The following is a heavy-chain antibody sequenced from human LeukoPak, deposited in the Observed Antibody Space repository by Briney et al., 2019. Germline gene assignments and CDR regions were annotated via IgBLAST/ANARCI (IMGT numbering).Heavy chain of an antibody. CDR3: ARDTAGYCSGGTCYSAGAFDI. CDR2: IYYSGNT. Sequence: LETLSLTCTVSGGSISSSSYYWGWMRQPPGRGLEWIGSIYYSGNTYYNPSLKSRVTISVDTSKNQFSLKLSSVTAADTAVYYCARDTAGYCSGGTCYSAGAFDIWGQGTMVTVSS. D-gene: IGHD2-15*01. CDR1: GGSISSSSYY. J-gene: IGHJ3*02. V-gene: IGHV4-39*07.